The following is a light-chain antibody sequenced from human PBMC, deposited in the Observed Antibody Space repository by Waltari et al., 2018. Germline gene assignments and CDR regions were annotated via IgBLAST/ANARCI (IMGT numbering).Light chain of an antibody. Sequence: DIQVTQSPSSLSASVGDRVTITCRASQTISNFLNWYQQKPGKVPKLLIYSASSLQSGVPSRFSGSGSGTDFTLTISSLQPEDFATYYCQQSYSTPYTFVQGTKLEIK. CDR2: SAS. CDR3: QQSYSTPYT. CDR1: QTISNF. V-gene: IGKV1-39*01. J-gene: IGKJ2*01.